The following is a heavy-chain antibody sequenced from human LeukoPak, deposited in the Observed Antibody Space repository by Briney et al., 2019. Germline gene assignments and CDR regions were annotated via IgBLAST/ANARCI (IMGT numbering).Heavy chain of an antibody. V-gene: IGHV4-34*01. J-gene: IGHJ4*02. D-gene: IGHD6-6*01. CDR3: ARPGVRQYRAPLGY. CDR1: GGSISNYY. CDR2: INHSGST. Sequence: PSETLSLTCTVSGGSISNYYWSWIRQPPGKGLEWIGEINHSGSTNYNPSLKSRVTISVDTSKNQFSLKLSSVTAADTAVYYCARPGVRQYRAPLGYWGQGTLVTVSS.